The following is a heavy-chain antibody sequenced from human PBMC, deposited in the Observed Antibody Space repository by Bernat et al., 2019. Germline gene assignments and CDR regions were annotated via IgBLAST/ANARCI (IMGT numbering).Heavy chain of an antibody. CDR1: GFTFSSYS. Sequence: VQLVESGGGVVQPGRSLRLSCAASGFTFSSYSMNWVRQAPGKGLEWVSSISSSSSYIYYVDSVKGRFTISRDNAKNSLYLQMNSLRAEDTAVYYCARDGDHYYGSGSYLNWGQGTLVTVSS. D-gene: IGHD3-10*01. CDR3: ARDGDHYYGSGSYLN. CDR2: ISSSSSYI. V-gene: IGHV3-21*01. J-gene: IGHJ4*02.